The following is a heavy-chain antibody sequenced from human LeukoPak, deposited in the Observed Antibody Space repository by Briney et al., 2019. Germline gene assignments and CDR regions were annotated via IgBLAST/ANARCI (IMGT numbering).Heavy chain of an antibody. CDR2: ISGAGGMT. V-gene: IGHV3-23*01. CDR3: AREGRKSRGIDIVRKKERGYHYMDV. Sequence: GGSLRLSCTASGFTFSSFGVSCGRQAPGQGVRWVSAISGAGGMTSYADSVKGAFTISRDNSKTTLYLQMNSLRAEDTALYYCAREGRKSRGIDIVRKKERGYHYMDVWGKGTTVTVSS. J-gene: IGHJ6*03. CDR1: GFTFSSFG. D-gene: IGHD2-15*01.